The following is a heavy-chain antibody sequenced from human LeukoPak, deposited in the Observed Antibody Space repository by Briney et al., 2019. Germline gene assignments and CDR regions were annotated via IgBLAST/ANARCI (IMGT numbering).Heavy chain of an antibody. J-gene: IGHJ4*02. D-gene: IGHD4-17*01. CDR3: ARQSRDGDYIAKLFDY. V-gene: IGHV4-59*08. Sequence: PSETLSLTCTVSGGSLSNYYLSWIRQPPGKGLEWIGYIYYSGSINYNPSLKSRVTISVDISKNQFSLQLSSVTAANTAVYYCARQSRDGDYIAKLFDYWGQGTLVTVSS. CDR1: GGSLSNYY. CDR2: IYYSGSI.